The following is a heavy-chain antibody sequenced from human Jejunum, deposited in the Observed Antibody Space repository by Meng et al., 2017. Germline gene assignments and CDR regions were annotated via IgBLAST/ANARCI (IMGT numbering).Heavy chain of an antibody. CDR2: TRNKANSYTT. J-gene: IGHJ4*02. CDR1: GFTSSDHY. CDR3: ARDGRSGSYFDS. V-gene: IGHV3-72*01. Sequence: GESLKISCPASGFTSSDHYMDWVRQAPGKGLEWVGRTRNKANSYTTDYAASVKGRFTISRDDSKNSLYLQMNSLKTEDTAVYYCARDGRSGSYFDSWGQGTLVTVSS. D-gene: IGHD1-26*01.